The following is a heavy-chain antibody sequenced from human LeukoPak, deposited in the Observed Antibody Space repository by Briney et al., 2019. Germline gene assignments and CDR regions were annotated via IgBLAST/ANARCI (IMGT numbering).Heavy chain of an antibody. CDR1: GGSISSSSYY. CDR3: ARRYGSGSYRRAHFDY. Sequence: SETLSLTCTVSGGSISSSSYYWGWIRQPPGKGLEWIGSIYYSGSTYYNPSLKSRVTISVDTSKNQFSLKLSSVTAADTAVYYCARRYGSGSYRRAHFDYWGQGTLVTVSS. J-gene: IGHJ4*02. CDR2: IYYSGST. D-gene: IGHD3-10*01. V-gene: IGHV4-39*07.